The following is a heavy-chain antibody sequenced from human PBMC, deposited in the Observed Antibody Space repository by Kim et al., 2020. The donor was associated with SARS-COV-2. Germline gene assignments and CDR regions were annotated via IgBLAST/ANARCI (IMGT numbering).Heavy chain of an antibody. CDR1: GGTFSSYA. V-gene: IGHV1-69*13. CDR3: ARGDIVVVVAATSGAFDI. D-gene: IGHD2-15*01. Sequence: SVKVSCKASGGTFSSYAISWVRQAPGQGLEWMGGIIPIFGTANYAQKFQGRVTITADESTCTAYMELSSLRAEDTAVYYCARGDIVVVVAATSGAFDIWVQGTNVTVSS. J-gene: IGHJ3*02. CDR2: IIPIFGTA.